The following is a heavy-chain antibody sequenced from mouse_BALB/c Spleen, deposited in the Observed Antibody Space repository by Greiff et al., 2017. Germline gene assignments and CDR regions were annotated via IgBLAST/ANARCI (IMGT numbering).Heavy chain of an antibody. D-gene: IGHD4-1*02. V-gene: IGHV14-3*02. CDR3: APTGTKAMDY. J-gene: IGHJ4*01. CDR2: IDPANGNT. Sequence: EVQLQESGAELVKPGASVKLSCTASGFNIKDTYMHWVKQRPEQGLEWIGRIDPANGNTKYDPKFQGKATITADTSSNTAYLQLSSLTSEDTAVYYCAPTGTKAMDYWGQGTSVTVSS. CDR1: GFNIKDTY.